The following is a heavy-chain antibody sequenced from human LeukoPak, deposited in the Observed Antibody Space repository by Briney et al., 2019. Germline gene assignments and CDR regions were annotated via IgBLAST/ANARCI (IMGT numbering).Heavy chain of an antibody. CDR3: ARHAFSSSWFGY. J-gene: IGHJ4*02. V-gene: IGHV4-4*09. Sequence: SETLSLTCTVSGGSLSSYYWSWIRQPPGKGLEWIGYIYTSGSTNYNPSLKSRVTISVDTSKNQFSLKLSSVTAADTAVYYCARHAFSSSWFGYWGQGTLVTVSS. D-gene: IGHD6-13*01. CDR2: IYTSGST. CDR1: GGSLSSYY.